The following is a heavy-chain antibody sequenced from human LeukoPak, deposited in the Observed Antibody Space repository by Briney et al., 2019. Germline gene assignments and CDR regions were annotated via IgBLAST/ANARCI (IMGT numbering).Heavy chain of an antibody. CDR1: GFTFTSYA. CDR2: ISGSGGST. Sequence: GGSLRLSCAASGFTFTSYAMSWVRQAPGKGLEWVSAISGSGGSTYYADSVKGRFTISRDNSKNTLYLQMNSLRAEDTAVYYCAKSRYSSSWYYFDYWGQGTLVTVSS. D-gene: IGHD6-13*01. J-gene: IGHJ4*02. CDR3: AKSRYSSSWYYFDY. V-gene: IGHV3-23*01.